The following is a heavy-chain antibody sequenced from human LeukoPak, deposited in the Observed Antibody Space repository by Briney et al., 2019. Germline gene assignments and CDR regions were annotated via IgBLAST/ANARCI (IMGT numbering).Heavy chain of an antibody. D-gene: IGHD3-22*01. CDR2: IYPGDSDT. J-gene: IGHJ4*02. V-gene: IGHV5-51*01. CDR1: GYSFTNYW. Sequence: PGESLKISCQGSGYSFTNYWIGWGRQMPGKGLEWMGTIYPGDSDTRYRPSFQGQVTISADKSISTAYLQWSSLKASDTAMYYCARLGVEAYDSSGYYYFDYWGQGALVTVSS. CDR3: ARLGVEAYDSSGYYYFDY.